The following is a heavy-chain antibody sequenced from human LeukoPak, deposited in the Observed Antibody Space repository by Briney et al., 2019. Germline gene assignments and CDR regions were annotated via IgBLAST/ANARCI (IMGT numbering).Heavy chain of an antibody. Sequence: AASVKVSCKASGYTFTSYYMHWVRQAPGQGLEWMGIINPSGGSTSCAQKFQGRVTMTRDTSASTVYMELSSLRSEDTAVYYCARDPAVAGTADYWGQGTLVTVSS. J-gene: IGHJ4*02. CDR2: INPSGGST. CDR3: ARDPAVAGTADY. D-gene: IGHD6-19*01. CDR1: GYTFTSYY. V-gene: IGHV1-46*01.